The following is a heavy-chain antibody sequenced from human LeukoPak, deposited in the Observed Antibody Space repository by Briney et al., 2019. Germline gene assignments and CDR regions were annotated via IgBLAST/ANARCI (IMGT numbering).Heavy chain of an antibody. CDR2: IKSKTDGGTT. D-gene: IGHD3-16*01. V-gene: IGHV3-15*01. Sequence: GGSLRLSCAASGFTFSNAWMSWVRQAPGKGLEWVGRIKSKTDGGTTDYAAPVKGRFTISRDDSKNTLYLQMNSLKTEDTAVYYCTPHDYEKGAFDIWGQGTMVTVSS. CDR1: GFTFSNAW. J-gene: IGHJ3*02. CDR3: TPHDYEKGAFDI.